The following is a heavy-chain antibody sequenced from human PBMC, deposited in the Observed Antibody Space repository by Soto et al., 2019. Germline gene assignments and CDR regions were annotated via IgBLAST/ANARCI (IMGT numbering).Heavy chain of an antibody. CDR1: GGSLTGYY. CDR2: VKDGGST. D-gene: IGHD5-12*01. J-gene: IGHJ4*02. V-gene: IGHV4-34*01. Sequence: QVQLQQWGAGLLKPSETLSLTCTVNGGSLTGYYWSWIRQPPGKGLEWIGEVKDGGSTNYSPSLRGXXSXPXXTSKHHFSLRLNSVTAADTAVYFCARGQEGIVATHWDQGALVTVSS. CDR3: ARGQEGIVATH.